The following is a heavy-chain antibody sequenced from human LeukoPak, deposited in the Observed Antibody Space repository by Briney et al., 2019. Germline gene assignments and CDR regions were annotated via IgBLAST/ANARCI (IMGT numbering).Heavy chain of an antibody. CDR1: GFTFSNYW. CDR2: VKPDGSEK. CDR3: AKDLGGDYGDYVGYFDY. D-gene: IGHD4-17*01. Sequence: GGSLRLSCAASGFTFSNYWMTWVRQAPGKGLEWVAHVKPDGSEKSYVDSVKGRFTISRDNSKNTLYLQMNSLRAEDTAVYYCAKDLGGDYGDYVGYFDYWGQGTLVTVSS. V-gene: IGHV3-7*03. J-gene: IGHJ4*02.